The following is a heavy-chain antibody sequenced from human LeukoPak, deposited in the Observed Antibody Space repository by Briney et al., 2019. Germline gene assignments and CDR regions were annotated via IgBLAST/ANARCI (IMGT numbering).Heavy chain of an antibody. J-gene: IGHJ5*02. CDR2: IFHNGNA. Sequence: SETLSLTCSVSGGSISTSNYYWVWIRQSPEKGLEWIGSIFHNGNAFYSPSLQSRVTMSLDTSKSQFYLRLTSVTAADTAVYYCARDLYCSGGSCYSLGWFDPWGQGTLVTVSS. D-gene: IGHD2-15*01. V-gene: IGHV4-39*07. CDR3: ARDLYCSGGSCYSLGWFDP. CDR1: GGSISTSNYY.